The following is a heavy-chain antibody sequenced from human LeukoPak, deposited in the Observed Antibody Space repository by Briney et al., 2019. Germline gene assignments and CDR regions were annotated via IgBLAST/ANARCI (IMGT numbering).Heavy chain of an antibody. J-gene: IGHJ4*02. CDR3: ARDQRYCSGGICAQYPGPEDY. CDR1: GFTVSSNY. D-gene: IGHD2-15*01. CDR2: IYSGGST. V-gene: IGHV3-53*01. Sequence: GGSLRLSCAASGFTVSSNYMSWVRQAPGKGLEWISFIYSGGSTYYADSVKSRFTISRDNAKNSLYLQMNSLRAEDTAVYHCARDQRYCSGGICAQYPGPEDYWGQGTLVTVSS.